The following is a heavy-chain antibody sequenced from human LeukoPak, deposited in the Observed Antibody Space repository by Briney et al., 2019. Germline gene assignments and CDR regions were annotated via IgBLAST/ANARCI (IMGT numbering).Heavy chain of an antibody. J-gene: IGHJ3*02. D-gene: IGHD1-26*01. CDR1: GYTFTSYY. CDR3: ARDLNRPEWEPRQTGPHGAFDI. Sequence: ASVKVSCKASGYTFTSYYMHWVRQAPGQGLEWMGIINPSGGSTSYAQKFQGRVTMTRDTSTSTVYMELSSLRSEDTAVYYCARDLNRPEWEPRQTGPHGAFDIWGQGTMVTVSS. V-gene: IGHV1-46*01. CDR2: INPSGGST.